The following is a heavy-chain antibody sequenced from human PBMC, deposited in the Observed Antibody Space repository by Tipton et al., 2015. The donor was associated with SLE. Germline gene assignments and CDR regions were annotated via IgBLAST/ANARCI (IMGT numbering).Heavy chain of an antibody. CDR2: ISYDGSNK. V-gene: IGHV3-30*04. CDR3: ASSLLTVFAGFDY. Sequence: SLRLSCAASGFTFSSYAMHWVRQAPGKGLEWVVVISYDGSNKYYADSVKGRFTISRDNSKNTLYLQMNSLRAEDTAVYYCASSLLTVFAGFDYWGQGTLDTVSS. CDR1: GFTFSSYA. J-gene: IGHJ4*02. D-gene: IGHD3-3*01.